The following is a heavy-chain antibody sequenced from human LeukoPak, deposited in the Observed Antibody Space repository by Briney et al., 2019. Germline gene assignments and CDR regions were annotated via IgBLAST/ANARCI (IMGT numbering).Heavy chain of an antibody. CDR3: ARDPRGPTGYDSSRRDTFEY. CDR2: ILFDGDMK. CDR1: GFTFSDYY. J-gene: IGHJ4*02. D-gene: IGHD3-22*01. V-gene: IGHV3-30*03. Sequence: GGSLRLSCAASGFTFSDYYMSWIRQAPGKGLEWVGVILFDGDMKYYADSVKGRFTISRDNSQSTLYLQMNSLTIEDTAVYYCARDPRGPTGYDSSRRDTFEYWGQGTLVTVSS.